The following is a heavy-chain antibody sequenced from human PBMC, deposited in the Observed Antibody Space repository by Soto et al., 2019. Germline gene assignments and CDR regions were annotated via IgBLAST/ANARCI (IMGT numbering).Heavy chain of an antibody. CDR2: IIPIFGTA. CDR3: ARSRRITMIVVVPGAFDI. J-gene: IGHJ3*02. V-gene: IGHV1-69*06. Sequence: ASVKVSCKASGGTFSSYAISWVRQAPGQGLEWMGGIIPIFGTANYAQKFQGRVTITADKSTSTAYMELSSLRSEDTAVYYCARSRRITMIVVVPGAFDIWGQGTMVTVS. D-gene: IGHD3-22*01. CDR1: GGTFSSYA.